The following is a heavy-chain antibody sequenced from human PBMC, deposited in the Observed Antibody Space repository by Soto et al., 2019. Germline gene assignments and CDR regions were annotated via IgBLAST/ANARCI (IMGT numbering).Heavy chain of an antibody. CDR3: ASGGVSTRTFDY. J-gene: IGHJ4*02. Sequence: GESLKISCKGSGYNFAGYWIAWVRQMPGKGLELMGIIYPSDSDTRYRPSFQGQVTISADKSISSAYLQWSSLRASDTAMYYCASGGVSTRTFDYWGQGTPVTVSS. V-gene: IGHV5-51*01. CDR2: IYPSDSDT. CDR1: GYNFAGYW. D-gene: IGHD3-3*01.